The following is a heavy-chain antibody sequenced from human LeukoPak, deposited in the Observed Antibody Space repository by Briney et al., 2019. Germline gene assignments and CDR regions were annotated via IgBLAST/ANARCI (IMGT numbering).Heavy chain of an antibody. CDR3: ARELVVPDHYYYGMDV. Sequence: ASVKVSCKASGYTFTSYYMHWVRQAPGQGLEWMGIINPSGGSTSYAQKFQGRVTMTRDTSTSTVYMELSSLRSEDTAVYYCARELVVPDHYYYGMDVWGQGTTVTVSS. J-gene: IGHJ6*02. V-gene: IGHV1-46*01. CDR2: INPSGGST. D-gene: IGHD2-2*01. CDR1: GYTFTSYY.